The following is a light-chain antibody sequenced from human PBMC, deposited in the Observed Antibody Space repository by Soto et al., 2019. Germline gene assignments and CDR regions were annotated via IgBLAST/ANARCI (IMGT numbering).Light chain of an antibody. CDR1: QSVSSSY. V-gene: IGKV3-20*01. CDR2: GAC. J-gene: IGKJ2*01. CDR3: QQYGSSPPYT. Sequence: EIVLTQSPGTLSLSPGERATLSCRASQSVSSSYLAWYQQKPGQAPRLLIYGACSRATGIPDRFSGSGSGTDFTLTISRLEPEDFAVYYCQQYGSSPPYTFGQGTKLETK.